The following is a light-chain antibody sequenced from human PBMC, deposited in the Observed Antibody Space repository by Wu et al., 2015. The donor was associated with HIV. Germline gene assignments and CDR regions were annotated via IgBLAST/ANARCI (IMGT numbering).Light chain of an antibody. V-gene: IGKV3-15*01. CDR2: KTS. CDR1: QSLNID. J-gene: IGKJ1*01. CDR3: QHYNGWPWA. Sequence: EIVMTQSPATLSVSPGERATLSCRASQSLNIDVAWYQHKPGQAPRLLIYKTSTRATGVPTRFTASGSGTEFTLTISSLQSEDSAVYYCQHYNGWPWAFGQGTKVDIK.